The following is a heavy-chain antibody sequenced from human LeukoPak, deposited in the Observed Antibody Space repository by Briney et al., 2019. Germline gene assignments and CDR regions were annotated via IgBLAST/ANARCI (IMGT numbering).Heavy chain of an antibody. CDR3: ASAHYGDYEGFANPNF. V-gene: IGHV3-7*01. J-gene: IGHJ4*02. CDR1: GFTFSSYW. D-gene: IGHD4-17*01. Sequence: GGSLRLSCAASGFTFSSYWMSWVRQAPGKGLEWVANIKQDGSERYYVDSVKGRFTIYRDNAKISLYLQMNSLRAEDTAVYYCASAHYGDYEGFANPNFWRQPTQVTDSS. CDR2: IKQDGSER.